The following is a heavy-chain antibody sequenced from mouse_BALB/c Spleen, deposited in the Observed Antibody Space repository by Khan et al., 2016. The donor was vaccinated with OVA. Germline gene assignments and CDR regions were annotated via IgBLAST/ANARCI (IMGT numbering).Heavy chain of an antibody. Sequence: DLVMPGAAVTLSCKASGYTFTSYWINWIKQRPGQGLEWIGRIGPGSGSTSYNDMFKAKATLTVDASSSTAYIQLSSLSSEDSAVYFCARSNYYGSGLDAMDYWGQGTSVTVSS. CDR2: IGPGSGST. CDR1: GYTFTSYW. CDR3: ARSNYYGSGLDAMDY. D-gene: IGHD1-1*01. J-gene: IGHJ4*01. V-gene: IGHV1S41*01.